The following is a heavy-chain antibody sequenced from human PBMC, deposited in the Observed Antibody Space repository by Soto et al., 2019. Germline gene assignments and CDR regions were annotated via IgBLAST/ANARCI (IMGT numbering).Heavy chain of an antibody. V-gene: IGHV1-18*01. Sequence: ASLKVSCKAFGYTFTSYCICWVRQAPGKGLEWRGGISTYNGNTNYAQKLQGRVTMTTDTSTSTAYMELRSLRSDDTAVYYCARFSRGAEAGPYDYWGQGTLVTVSS. J-gene: IGHJ4*02. CDR1: GYTFTSYC. CDR3: ARFSRGAEAGPYDY. D-gene: IGHD6-13*01. CDR2: ISTYNGNT.